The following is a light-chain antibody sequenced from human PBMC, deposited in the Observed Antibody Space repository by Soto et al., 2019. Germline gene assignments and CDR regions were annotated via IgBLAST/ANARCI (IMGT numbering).Light chain of an antibody. CDR1: QSISNY. CDR2: AAS. CDR3: QQSYSTPRT. V-gene: IGKV1-39*01. Sequence: DIQMTQSTSSLSASVGDRVTITCRASQSISNYLNWYQQKPGKAPKLLIYAASSLQSGVPSWFSGSGSGTDFTLTISSLQPEDFATYYCQQSYSTPRTFGQGTKLEIK. J-gene: IGKJ2*01.